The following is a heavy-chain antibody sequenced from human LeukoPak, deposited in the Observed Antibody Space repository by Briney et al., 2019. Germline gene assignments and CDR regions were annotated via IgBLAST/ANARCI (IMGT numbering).Heavy chain of an antibody. D-gene: IGHD3-22*01. CDR2: INPSGGST. CDR1: GYTFTSYY. J-gene: IGHJ4*02. CDR3: ARDYYDSSGYYLYYFDY. V-gene: IGHV1-46*01. Sequence: ASVKVSCEASGYTFTSYYMHWVRQAPGQGLEWMGIINPSGGSTSYAQKFQGRVTMTRDTSTSTVYMELSSLRSEDTAVYYCARDYYDSSGYYLYYFDYWGQGTLVTVSS.